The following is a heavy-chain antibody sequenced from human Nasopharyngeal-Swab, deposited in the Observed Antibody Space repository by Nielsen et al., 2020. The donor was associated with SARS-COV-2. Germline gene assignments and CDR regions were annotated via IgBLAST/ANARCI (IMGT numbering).Heavy chain of an antibody. Sequence: GGSLRLSCAASGFTFSRYWMHWVRQVPGKGLVWVSRIDTDGSTTDHADSVKGRFTISRDNAKNTLYLQMNSLRPEDTAVYYCAKESSTYYYDNWGQGTLVTVSS. CDR1: GFTFSRYW. J-gene: IGHJ4*02. CDR3: AKESSTYYYDN. V-gene: IGHV3-74*01. D-gene: IGHD2-2*01. CDR2: IDTDGSTT.